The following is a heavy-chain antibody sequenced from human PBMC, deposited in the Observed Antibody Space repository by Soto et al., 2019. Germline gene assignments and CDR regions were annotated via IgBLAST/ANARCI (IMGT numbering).Heavy chain of an antibody. CDR2: ISICGGAI. CDR3: DRERARVFDS. CDR1: GFPFRDLY. Sequence: PVGCPRTSLASPGFPFRDLYMSWVPPAPREGLEGVSYISICGGAIYYANSVKGRFSISRDNAKNSLYLQLSSLRPEDAAFCLWDRERARVFDSWGQGPM. V-gene: IGHV3-11*01. J-gene: IGHJ4*02.